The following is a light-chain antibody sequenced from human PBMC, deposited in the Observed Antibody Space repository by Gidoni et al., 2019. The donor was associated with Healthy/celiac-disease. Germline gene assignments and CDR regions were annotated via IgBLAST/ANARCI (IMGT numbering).Light chain of an antibody. V-gene: IGKV3-20*01. CDR1: QSVSSSY. J-gene: IGKJ1*01. Sequence: EILLTQSPGTLSLSPGERATLSCRASQSVSSSYLAWYQQKPGQAPRLLIYGASSRATGIPDRFSGSGSGTDFTLTISRLEPEDFAVDYCQQYGSSPRTFGQGTKVEIK. CDR2: GAS. CDR3: QQYGSSPRT.